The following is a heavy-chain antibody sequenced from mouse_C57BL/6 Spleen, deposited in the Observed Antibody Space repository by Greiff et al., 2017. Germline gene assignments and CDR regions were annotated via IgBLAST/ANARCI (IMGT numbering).Heavy chain of an antibody. CDR3: ARHYYDYDEGFAY. Sequence: VKLQQPGAELVKPGASVKLSCKASGYTFTSYWMHWVKQRPGRGLEWIGRIDPNSGGTKYNEKFKSKATLTVDKPSSTAYMQLSSLTSEDSAVYDCARHYYDYDEGFAYWGQGTLVTVSA. V-gene: IGHV1-72*01. CDR2: IDPNSGGT. J-gene: IGHJ3*01. D-gene: IGHD2-4*01. CDR1: GYTFTSYW.